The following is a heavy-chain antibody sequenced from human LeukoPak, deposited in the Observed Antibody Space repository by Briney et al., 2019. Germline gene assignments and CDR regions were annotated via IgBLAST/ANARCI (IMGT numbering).Heavy chain of an antibody. V-gene: IGHV3-30*02. J-gene: IGHJ4*02. CDR2: IRYDGSNK. D-gene: IGHD2-2*01. Sequence: GGSLRLSCAASGFTFSSYGMHWARQAPGKGLEWVAFIRYDGSNKYYADSVKGRFTISRDNSKNTLYLQMNSLRAEDTAVYYCAKDSCSSTSCYDFFYVPHYFDYWGQGTLVTVSS. CDR3: AKDSCSSTSCYDFFYVPHYFDY. CDR1: GFTFSSYG.